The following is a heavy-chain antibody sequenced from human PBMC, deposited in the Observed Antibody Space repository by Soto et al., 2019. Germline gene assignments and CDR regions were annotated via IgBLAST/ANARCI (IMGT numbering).Heavy chain of an antibody. J-gene: IGHJ3*02. Sequence: EVQLVESGGGLVQPGGSLRLSCAASGFTFSSYPMHWVRQAPGKGLEYVSAISNNGGSTYYANSLKGRFTISRDNSKNTLYLQMGSLRAEDMAVYYCASLLAISXVXXDVFDIWGXGTMVTVSS. D-gene: IGHD3-10*01. CDR1: GFTFSSYP. CDR3: ASLLAISXVXXDVFDI. CDR2: ISNNGGST. V-gene: IGHV3-64*01.